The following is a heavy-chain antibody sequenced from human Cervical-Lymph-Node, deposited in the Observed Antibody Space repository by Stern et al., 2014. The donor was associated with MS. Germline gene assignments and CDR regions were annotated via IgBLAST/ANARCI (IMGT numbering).Heavy chain of an antibody. CDR1: GFTFSSYG. CDR3: AKGQVGAKRYYYGMDV. J-gene: IGHJ6*02. V-gene: IGHV3-30*18. Sequence: VHLVESGGGVVQPGRSLRLSCAASGFTFSSYGMHWVRQAPGKGLEWVAVISYDGSNKYYADSVKGRFTISRDNSKNTLYLQMNSLRAEDTAVYYCAKGQVGAKRYYYGMDVWGQGTTVTVSS. D-gene: IGHD1-26*01. CDR2: ISYDGSNK.